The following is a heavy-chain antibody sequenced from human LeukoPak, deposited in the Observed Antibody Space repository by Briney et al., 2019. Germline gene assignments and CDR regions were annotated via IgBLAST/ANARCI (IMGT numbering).Heavy chain of an antibody. J-gene: IGHJ4*02. CDR3: ARAPDYYDSSGYYSYYFDY. CDR2: IYYSGST. CDR1: GGSISSYY. Sequence: SGTLSLTCTVSGGSISSYYWSWIRQPPGKGLEWIGYIYYSGSTNYNPSLKSRVTISVDTSKNQFSLKLSSVTAADTAVYYCARAPDYYDSSGYYSYYFDYWGQGTLVTVST. D-gene: IGHD3-22*01. V-gene: IGHV4-59*01.